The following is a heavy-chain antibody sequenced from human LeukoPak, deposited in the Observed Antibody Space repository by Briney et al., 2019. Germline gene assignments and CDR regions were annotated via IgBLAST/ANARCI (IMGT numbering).Heavy chain of an antibody. CDR3: ARDREMAYGMDV. CDR1: GGSISSSSYY. Sequence: SETLSLTCTVSGGSISSSSYYWGWIRQPPGKGLEWIGSIYYSGSTYYNPSLKSRVTISVDTSKNQFSLKLSSVTAADTAVYYCARDREMAYGMDVWGQGTTVTVSS. V-gene: IGHV4-39*07. D-gene: IGHD5-24*01. J-gene: IGHJ6*02. CDR2: IYYSGST.